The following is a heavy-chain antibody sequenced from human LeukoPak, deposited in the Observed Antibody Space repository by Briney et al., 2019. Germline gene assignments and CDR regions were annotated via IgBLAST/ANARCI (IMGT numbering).Heavy chain of an antibody. D-gene: IGHD5-12*01. V-gene: IGHV3-30*04. CDR3: ARDLGYPYYFDY. CDR1: GFTFSSYA. CDR2: ISYDGSNK. J-gene: IGHJ4*02. Sequence: GGSLRLSCAASGFTFSSYAMHWVRQAPGKGLEWVAVISYDGSNKYYADSVKGRFTISRDNSKNTLYLQMNSLRAEDTAVYYCARDLGYPYYFDYWGQGTLVPVSS.